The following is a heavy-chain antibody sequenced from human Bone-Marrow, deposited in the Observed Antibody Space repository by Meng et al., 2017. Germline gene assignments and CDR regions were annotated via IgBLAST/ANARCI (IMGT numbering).Heavy chain of an antibody. CDR1: GYNFTSYD. V-gene: IGHV1-8*01. D-gene: IGHD3-22*01. Sequence: VGVGQSGTEEQKPGAAVKVYWTASGYNFTSYDINWVRQATGQGLEWMGWMNPNSGNTGYAQKFQGRVTMTRNTSISTAYMELSSLRSEDTAVYYCARDLFNYYDSSGYYYRSDYWGQGTLVTVSS. CDR2: MNPNSGNT. J-gene: IGHJ4*02. CDR3: ARDLFNYYDSSGYYYRSDY.